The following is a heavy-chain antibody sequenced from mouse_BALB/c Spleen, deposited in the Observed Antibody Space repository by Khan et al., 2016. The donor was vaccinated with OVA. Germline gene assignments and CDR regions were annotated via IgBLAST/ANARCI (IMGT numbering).Heavy chain of an antibody. J-gene: IGHJ3*01. CDR1: GYSFTSYY. D-gene: IGHD2-2*01. Sequence: VQLKESGPELMKPGASVKISCKASGYSFTSYYIHWVMQSHGKSLEWIGYIDPFSGDTTYNQKLTGKATLTVDKSSSTAYIHLSNLTSEDSEVYYCKRHGYVAWFTYWGQGTLVTVSA. V-gene: IGHV1S135*01. CDR2: IDPFSGDT. CDR3: KRHGYVAWFTY.